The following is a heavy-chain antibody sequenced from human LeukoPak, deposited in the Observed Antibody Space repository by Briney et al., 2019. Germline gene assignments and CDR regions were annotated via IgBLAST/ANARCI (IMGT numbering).Heavy chain of an antibody. J-gene: IGHJ6*02. D-gene: IGHD3-9*01. CDR3: ARLDSDYDILTGYYYYGMDV. V-gene: IGHV3-7*01. CDR1: GFTFSDYV. CDR2: IKQDGSEK. Sequence: GGSLRLSCAASGFTFSDYVMSWVRQAPGKGLEWVANIKQDGSEKYYVDSVKGRFTISRDNAKNSLYLQMNSLRAEDTAVYYCARLDSDYDILTGYYYYGMDVWGQGTTVTVSS.